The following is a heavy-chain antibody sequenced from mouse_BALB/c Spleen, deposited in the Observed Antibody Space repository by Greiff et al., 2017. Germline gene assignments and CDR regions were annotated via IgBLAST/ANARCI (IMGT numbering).Heavy chain of an antibody. J-gene: IGHJ3*01. CDR3: NYDYGGFAY. Sequence: VQLKESGAELVRSGASVKLSCTASGFNIKDYYMHWVKQRPEQGLEWIGWIDPENGDTEYAPKFQGKATMTADTSSNTAYLQLSSLTSEDTAVYYCNYDYGGFAYWGQGTLVTVSA. CDR2: IDPENGDT. CDR1: GFNIKDYY. D-gene: IGHD2-4*01. V-gene: IGHV14-4*02.